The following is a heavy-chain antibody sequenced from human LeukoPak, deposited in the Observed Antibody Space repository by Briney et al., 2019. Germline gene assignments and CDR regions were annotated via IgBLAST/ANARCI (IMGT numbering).Heavy chain of an antibody. CDR3: ARDVRYCSGGSCYSGYYGMDV. CDR1: GFTFSSYA. CDR2: ISYDGSNK. V-gene: IGHV3-30-3*01. J-gene: IGHJ6*02. Sequence: GGSLRLSCAASGFTFSSYAMHWVRQAPGKGLEWVAVISYDGSNKYYADSVKGRFTISRDNSKNTLYLQMNSLRAEDTAVYYCARDVRYCSGGSCYSGYYGMDVWGQGTTVTVSS. D-gene: IGHD2-15*01.